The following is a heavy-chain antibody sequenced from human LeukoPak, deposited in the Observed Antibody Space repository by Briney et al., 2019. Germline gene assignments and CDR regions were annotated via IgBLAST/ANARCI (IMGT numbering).Heavy chain of an antibody. J-gene: IGHJ5*02. V-gene: IGHV4-59*01. Sequence: SETLSLTCTVSGGSISSYYWSWIRQPPGKGLEWIGYIYYSGSTNYNPSLKSRVTISVDTSKNQFSLKLSSVTAADTAVYYCARASIAAAGTCWFDPWGQGTLVTASS. D-gene: IGHD6-13*01. CDR3: ARASIAAAGTCWFDP. CDR2: IYYSGST. CDR1: GGSISSYY.